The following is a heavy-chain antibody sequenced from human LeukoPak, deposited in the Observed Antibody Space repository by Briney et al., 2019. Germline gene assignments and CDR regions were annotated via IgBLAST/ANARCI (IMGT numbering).Heavy chain of an antibody. Sequence: GGSLRLSCAASGFTFSSYGMHWVRQAPGKGLEWVSAISGSGGSTYYADSVKGRFTISRDNSKNTLYLQMNSLRAEDTAVYYCAKLNGIQLWHNFDYWGQGTLVTVSS. J-gene: IGHJ4*02. CDR2: ISGSGGST. V-gene: IGHV3-23*01. CDR1: GFTFSSYG. CDR3: AKLNGIQLWHNFDY. D-gene: IGHD5-18*01.